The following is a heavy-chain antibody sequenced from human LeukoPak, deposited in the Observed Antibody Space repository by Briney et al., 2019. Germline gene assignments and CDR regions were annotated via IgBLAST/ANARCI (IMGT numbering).Heavy chain of an antibody. Sequence: SQTLSLTCTVSGGSISTGDYYWSWIRQPPGKGLEWIGEINHSGSTNYNPSLKSRVTISVDTSKNQFSLKLSSVTAADTAVYYCARSRFTRITIFGVVIIGNAFDIWGQGTMVTVSS. J-gene: IGHJ3*02. CDR1: GGSISTGDYY. D-gene: IGHD3-3*01. CDR3: ARSRFTRITIFGVVIIGNAFDI. CDR2: INHSGST. V-gene: IGHV4-30-4*01.